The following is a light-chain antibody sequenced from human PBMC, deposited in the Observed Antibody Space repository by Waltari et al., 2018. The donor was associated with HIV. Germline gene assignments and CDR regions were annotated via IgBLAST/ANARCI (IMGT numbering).Light chain of an antibody. CDR1: RSAVGSYNF. CDR2: EGS. Sequence: QSALTQPPPVPGSPGQSIPSSCPGTRSAVGSYNFVSWYQQHPGKAPKLMIYEGSKRPSGVSNRFSGSKSGNTASLTISGLQAEDEADYYCCSYAGSSTLVFGGGTKLTVL. V-gene: IGLV2-23*01. CDR3: CSYAGSSTLV. J-gene: IGLJ3*02.